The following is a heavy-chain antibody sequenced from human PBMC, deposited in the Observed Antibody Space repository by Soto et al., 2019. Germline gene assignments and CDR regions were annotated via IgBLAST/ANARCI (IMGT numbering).Heavy chain of an antibody. J-gene: IGHJ4*02. CDR1: GATFSGYS. CDR2: IVPIFETL. D-gene: IGHD6-19*01. Sequence: SVKVSCKASGATFSGYSINWVREAPGQGLEWLGRIVPIFETLNYAQKLQGRVAITADESTTTVYMELTNLTFEDSAVYYCVVMGNVAVSNPRSFDYWGQGTLVTVSS. CDR3: VVMGNVAVSNPRSFDY. V-gene: IGHV1-69*13.